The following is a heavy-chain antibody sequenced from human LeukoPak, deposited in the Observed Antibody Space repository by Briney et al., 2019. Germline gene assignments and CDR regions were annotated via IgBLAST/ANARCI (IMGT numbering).Heavy chain of an antibody. CDR1: GFTFGTFW. CDR3: VRDKGGWNPFVY. J-gene: IGHJ4*02. D-gene: IGHD6-19*01. Sequence: GGSLRLSCEAYGFTFGTFWMSWVRQAPGKGLEWVANINQGGSQKNYVDSVRGRFTIDRDDAKNSLYLRMNSLRAEDTAMYFCVRDKGGWNPFVYWGQGTLVTVSS. V-gene: IGHV3-7*03. CDR2: INQGGSQK.